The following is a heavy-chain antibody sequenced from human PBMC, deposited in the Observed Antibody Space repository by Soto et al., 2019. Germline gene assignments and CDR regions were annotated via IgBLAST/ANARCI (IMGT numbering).Heavy chain of an antibody. Sequence: EVQLAESGGGLAQPGGSLRLSCAASGFTLSGYAMDWVRQAPGKGLEYVSGISSNGVGTYYANSVQGRFTISRDNSKNTVYLQMGSLSPEDMAVYYCARRARPHFHYMDVWGKGTTVTVSS. CDR1: GFTLSGYA. D-gene: IGHD6-6*01. CDR2: ISSNGVGT. CDR3: ARRARPHFHYMDV. J-gene: IGHJ6*03. V-gene: IGHV3-64*01.